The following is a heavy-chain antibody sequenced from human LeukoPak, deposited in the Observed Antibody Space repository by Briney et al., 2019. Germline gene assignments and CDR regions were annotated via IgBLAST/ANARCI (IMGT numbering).Heavy chain of an antibody. Sequence: ASVKVSCKVSGYTFTDYYMHWVQQAPGKGLEWMGLVDPEDGETIYAEKFQGRVTMTTDTSTSTAYMELRSLRSDDTAVYYCARVDYDFWSGYYTGAIDYWGQGTLVTASS. D-gene: IGHD3-3*01. CDR1: GYTFTDYY. CDR3: ARVDYDFWSGYYTGAIDY. CDR2: VDPEDGET. J-gene: IGHJ4*02. V-gene: IGHV1-69-2*01.